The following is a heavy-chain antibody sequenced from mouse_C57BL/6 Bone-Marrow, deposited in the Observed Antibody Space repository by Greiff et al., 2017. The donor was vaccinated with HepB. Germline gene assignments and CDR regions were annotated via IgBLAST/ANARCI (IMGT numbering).Heavy chain of an antibody. CDR2: IHPNSGST. J-gene: IGHJ2*01. V-gene: IGHV1-64*01. D-gene: IGHD6-1*01. CDR1: GYTFTSYW. Sequence: QVQLQQPGAELVKPGASVKLSCKASGYTFTSYWMHWVKQRPGQGLEWIGMIHPNSGSTNYNEKFKSKATLTVDTSSSTAYMQLSSLTSEDSAVYYCARCLLSHYFDCWGQGTTLTVAS. CDR3: ARCLLSHYFDC.